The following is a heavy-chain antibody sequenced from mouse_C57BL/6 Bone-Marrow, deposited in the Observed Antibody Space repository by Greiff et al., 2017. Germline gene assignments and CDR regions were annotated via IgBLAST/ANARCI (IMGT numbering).Heavy chain of an antibody. CDR1: GYTFTSYW. V-gene: IGHV1-59*01. CDR3: ARRGWSPDYFDY. D-gene: IGHD2-3*01. J-gene: IGHJ2*01. Sequence: QVQLQQPGAELVRPGTSVKLSCKASGYTFTSYWMHWVKQRPGQGLEWIGVIDPSDSYTNYNQKFKGKATLTVDTSSSTAYMQLSSLTSEDSAVYYCARRGWSPDYFDYWGQGTTLTVSS. CDR2: IDPSDSYT.